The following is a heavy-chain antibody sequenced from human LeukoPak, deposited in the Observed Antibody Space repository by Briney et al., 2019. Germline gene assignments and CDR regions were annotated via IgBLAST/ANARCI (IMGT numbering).Heavy chain of an antibody. Sequence: GASVKVSCKASGYTFTSYGISWVRQAPGQGLEWMGGIIPIFGTANYAQKFQGRVTITADESTSTAYMELSSLRSEDTAVYYCAWGGTTVTPTAHYYYYYMDVWGKGTTVTVSS. CDR1: GYTFTSYG. D-gene: IGHD4-11*01. CDR2: IIPIFGTA. J-gene: IGHJ6*03. V-gene: IGHV1-69*13. CDR3: AWGGTTVTPTAHYYYYYMDV.